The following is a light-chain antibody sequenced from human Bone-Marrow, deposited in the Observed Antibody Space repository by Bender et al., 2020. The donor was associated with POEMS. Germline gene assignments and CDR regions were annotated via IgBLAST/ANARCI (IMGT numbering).Light chain of an antibody. Sequence: QSALTQPASVSGSPGQSITISCTGTSSDIGSYNIVSWFPQHPGKVPKLMIYDVNQRPSGVSERFSGSKSGNTASLTISGLQAEDEADYYCSSYTSSSTRVFGTGTKVTVL. CDR2: DVN. CDR3: SSYTSSSTRV. V-gene: IGLV2-14*02. CDR1: SSDIGSYNI. J-gene: IGLJ1*01.